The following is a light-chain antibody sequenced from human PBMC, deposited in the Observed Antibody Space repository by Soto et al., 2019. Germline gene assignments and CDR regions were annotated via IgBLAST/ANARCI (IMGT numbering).Light chain of an antibody. CDR1: QSISNW. CDR3: QQYNSYPWT. J-gene: IGKJ1*01. V-gene: IGKV1-5*01. CDR2: DAS. Sequence: DIQLTQSPSTLSASVGDRVTLTCLASQSISNWLAWYQQKPGKAPKLLIYDASSLESGVPSRFSGSGSGTEFTLTISSLQPDDFATYYCQQYNSYPWTFGQGTKVDI.